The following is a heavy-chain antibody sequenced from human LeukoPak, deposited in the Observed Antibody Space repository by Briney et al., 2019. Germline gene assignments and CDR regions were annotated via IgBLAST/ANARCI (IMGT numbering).Heavy chain of an antibody. V-gene: IGHV3-23*01. CDR2: ITGSTGST. CDR1: GFTFSSYA. CDR3: AKRYSGSSGLYNFDS. Sequence: GGSLRLSCAASGFTFSSYAMTWVRQPPGKGLEAVSSITGSTGSTYYADSVKGRFTISRDNSKNTLYLQMNSLRAEDTAVYYCAKRYSGSSGLYNFDSWGQGTLVTVSS. D-gene: IGHD1-26*01. J-gene: IGHJ4*02.